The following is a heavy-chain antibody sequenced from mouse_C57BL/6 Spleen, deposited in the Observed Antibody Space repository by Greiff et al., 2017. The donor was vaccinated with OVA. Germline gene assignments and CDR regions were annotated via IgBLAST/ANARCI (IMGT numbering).Heavy chain of an antibody. CDR1: GFTFSSYP. V-gene: IGHV5-9*01. D-gene: IGHD2-3*01. J-gene: IGHJ1*03. CDR2: ISGGGGNT. Sequence: EVKLVESGGGLVKPGGSLKLSCAASGFTFSSYPMSWVRQTPEKRLEWVATISGGGGNTYSPDSVKGRFTISRDNAKHTLYLQMSSLRSEDTALYYCARLDGYYVGYFDVWGTGTTVTVSS. CDR3: ARLDGYYVGYFDV.